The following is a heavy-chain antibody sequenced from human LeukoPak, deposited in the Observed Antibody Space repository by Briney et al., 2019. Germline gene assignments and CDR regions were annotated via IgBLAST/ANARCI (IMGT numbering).Heavy chain of an antibody. V-gene: IGHV4-34*01. Sequence: SETLSLTCAVYGGSFSGYYWSWIRQPPGKGLEWIGEITCSGSTNYNSSLKSRVTISVDTSKNQFSLKLNSVTAADTAVYYCARDYTSWGQGTVVTVSS. J-gene: IGHJ3*01. D-gene: IGHD4-11*01. CDR1: GGSFSGYY. CDR2: ITCSGST. CDR3: ARDYTS.